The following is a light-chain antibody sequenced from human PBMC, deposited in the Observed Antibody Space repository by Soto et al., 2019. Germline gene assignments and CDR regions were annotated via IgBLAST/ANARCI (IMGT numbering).Light chain of an antibody. CDR1: QDISTR. J-gene: IGKJ1*01. CDR2: AAS. V-gene: IGKV1-12*01. Sequence: DIQLTQSPSSVSASVGDRVTITCRASQDISTRLAWYQQKTGTAPKLLIYAASTSGSVVPSRFSGSGSGTDIPLTDSSLQSEEFATYCCQQAHTFPWTFGQGTKVDIK. CDR3: QQAHTFPWT.